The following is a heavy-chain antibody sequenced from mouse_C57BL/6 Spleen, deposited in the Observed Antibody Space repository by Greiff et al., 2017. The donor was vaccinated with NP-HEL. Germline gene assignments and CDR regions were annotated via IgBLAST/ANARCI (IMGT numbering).Heavy chain of an antibody. CDR3: TRDRSSYAMDY. J-gene: IGHJ4*01. V-gene: IGHV5-9-1*02. Sequence: EVHLVESGEGLVKPGGSLKLSCAASGFTFSSYAMSWVRQPPEKRLEWVAYISSGGDYIYYADTVKGRFTISRDNARNTLYLQMSSLKSEDTAMYYCTRDRSSYAMDYWGQGTSVTVSS. D-gene: IGHD1-1*01. CDR1: GFTFSSYA. CDR2: ISSGGDYI.